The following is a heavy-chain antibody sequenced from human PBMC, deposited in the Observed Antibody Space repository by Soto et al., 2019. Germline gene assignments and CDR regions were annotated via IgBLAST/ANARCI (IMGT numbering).Heavy chain of an antibody. Sequence: SETLSLTCNVSGGSITSYYWSWIRQPPGKGLEWIGYIYHRGSIKYNPSLESRVTISLDTSKNQVSLKLRSVTAADTAVYYCASAVGYYGESWFDPWGQGTLVTVSS. CDR3: ASAVGYYGESWFDP. CDR2: IYHRGSI. CDR1: GGSITSYY. J-gene: IGHJ5*02. V-gene: IGHV4-59*12. D-gene: IGHD3-10*01.